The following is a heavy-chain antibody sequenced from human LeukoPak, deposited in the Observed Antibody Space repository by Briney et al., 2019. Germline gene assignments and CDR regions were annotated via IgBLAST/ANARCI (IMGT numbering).Heavy chain of an antibody. V-gene: IGHV3-66*02. J-gene: IGHJ4*02. CDR2: IYSGGST. CDR1: GFTVSSNY. D-gene: IGHD3-22*01. CDR3: ARNGDDSSGYYLGKIDY. Sequence: GGSLRLSCAASGFTVSSNYMSWVRQAPGKGLEWVSVIYSGGSTYYADSVKGRFTISRDNSKNTLYLQMNSLRAEDTAVYYCARNGDDSSGYYLGKIDYWGQGTLVTVSS.